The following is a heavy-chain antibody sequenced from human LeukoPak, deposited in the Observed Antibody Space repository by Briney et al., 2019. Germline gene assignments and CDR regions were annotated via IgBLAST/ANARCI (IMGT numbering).Heavy chain of an antibody. CDR3: ASGYSSSSDYLDY. D-gene: IGHD6-13*01. J-gene: IGHJ4*02. CDR1: GGSISSSSYY. CDR2: IYYSGSI. Sequence: NPSETLSLTCTVSGGSISSSSYYWGWIRQPPGKGLEWIGSIYYSGSIFYNPSLKSRVTISVDTSKNQFSLKLTSVTAADTAVYYCASGYSSSSDYLDYWGQGTLVTVSS. V-gene: IGHV4-39*07.